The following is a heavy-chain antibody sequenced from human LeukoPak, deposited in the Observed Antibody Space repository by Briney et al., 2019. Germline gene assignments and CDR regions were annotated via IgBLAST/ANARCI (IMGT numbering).Heavy chain of an antibody. J-gene: IGHJ4*02. CDR3: AKMVREFYTISYYFVY. Sequence: GGSLRLSCAVSGFTFSSYAMNWVRQAPGKGLEWVSGISGSGAGTYYADSVKGRFTISRDNSKNTLYLQMNSLRAEDTAVYYCAKMVREFYTISYYFVYWGQGTLVTVSS. CDR2: ISGSGAGT. CDR1: GFTFSSYA. V-gene: IGHV3-23*01. D-gene: IGHD2-8*01.